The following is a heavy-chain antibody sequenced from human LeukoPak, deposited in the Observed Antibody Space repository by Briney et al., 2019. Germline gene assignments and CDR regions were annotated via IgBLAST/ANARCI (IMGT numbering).Heavy chain of an antibody. CDR1: GYTFTDYY. D-gene: IGHD3-9*01. CDR2: VDPEDGGT. J-gene: IGHJ4*02. Sequence: ASVKVSRKVSGYTFTDYYMHWVQQAPGKGIEWMGLVDPEDGGTIYAKKLQGRVTITAVTSTDTAYMELSSLRSEDTAVYYCATLDYDILTRRTTAIEPIDYWGQGTLVTVSS. CDR3: ATLDYDILTRRTTAIEPIDY. V-gene: IGHV1-69-2*01.